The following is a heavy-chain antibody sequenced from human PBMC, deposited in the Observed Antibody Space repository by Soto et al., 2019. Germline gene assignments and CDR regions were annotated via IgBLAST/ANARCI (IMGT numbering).Heavy chain of an antibody. CDR2: IIPILGIA. D-gene: IGHD3-9*01. CDR1: GGTFSSYT. Sequence: QVQLVQSGAEVKKPGSSVKVSCKASGGTFSSYTISWVRQAPGQGLEWMGRIIPILGIANYAQKFQGRVTITADKSTSKAYMELSSLRSEDTAVYYCAREYDILTGFYYNYGMDVWGQGTTFTVSS. CDR3: AREYDILTGFYYNYGMDV. V-gene: IGHV1-69*08. J-gene: IGHJ6*02.